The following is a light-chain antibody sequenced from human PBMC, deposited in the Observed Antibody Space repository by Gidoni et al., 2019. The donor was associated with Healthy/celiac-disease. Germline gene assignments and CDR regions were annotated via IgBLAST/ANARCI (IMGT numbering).Light chain of an antibody. CDR2: GAS. V-gene: IGKV3-20*01. Sequence: EIVLTQSPGTLSLSPGERATLSCRASQSVSSSYLACYQQKPGQAPRLLIYGASSRATGIPDGFSGSGSGTDLTLTISRLEPEDFAVYYCQQYGSSPWTFGQGTKVEIK. CDR1: QSVSSSY. J-gene: IGKJ1*01. CDR3: QQYGSSPWT.